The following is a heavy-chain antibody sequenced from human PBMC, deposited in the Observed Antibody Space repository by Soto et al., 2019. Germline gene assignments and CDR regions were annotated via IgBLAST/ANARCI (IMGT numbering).Heavy chain of an antibody. CDR3: ARGIGGLRPRNTGYNWFDP. CDR2: INHSGST. J-gene: IGHJ5*02. CDR1: GGSFSGYY. Sequence: SETLSLTCAVYGGSFSGYYWSWIRQPPGKGLEWIGEINHSGSTNYNPSLKSRVTISVDTSKNQFSLKLSSVTAADTAVYYCARGIGGLRPRNTGYNWFDPWGQGTMVTVSS. D-gene: IGHD5-12*01. V-gene: IGHV4-34*01.